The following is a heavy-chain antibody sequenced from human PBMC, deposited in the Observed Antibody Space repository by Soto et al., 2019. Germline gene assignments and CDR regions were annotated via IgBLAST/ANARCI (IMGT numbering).Heavy chain of an antibody. V-gene: IGHV1-69*13. J-gene: IGHJ4*02. CDR3: ARERAGIAVADV. Sequence: SMKVSCNASGGTFSSYAISWVRQAPGQGLEWMGGIIPIFGTANYAQKFQGRVTITADESTSTAYMELSSLRSEDTAVYYCARERAGIAVADVWGQGTLVTVSS. CDR1: GGTFSSYA. CDR2: IIPIFGTA. D-gene: IGHD6-19*01.